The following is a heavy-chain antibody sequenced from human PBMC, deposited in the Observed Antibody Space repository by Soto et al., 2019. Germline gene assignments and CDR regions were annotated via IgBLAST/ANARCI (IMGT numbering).Heavy chain of an antibody. Sequence: EVQLVESGGGLVQPGGSLRLSCAASGFAFSPFWMHWVRQVPGKGPVWVSRINSDGNSTSYADSVKGRFAISRDNAKNTLYLQMNSLRAEDTAVYYCARGSNHFDYWGQGTLVTVSS. CDR1: GFAFSPFW. CDR3: ARGSNHFDY. CDR2: INSDGNST. D-gene: IGHD4-4*01. J-gene: IGHJ4*02. V-gene: IGHV3-74*01.